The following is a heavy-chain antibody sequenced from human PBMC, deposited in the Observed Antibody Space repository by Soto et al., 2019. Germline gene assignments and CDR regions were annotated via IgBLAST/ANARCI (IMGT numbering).Heavy chain of an antibody. J-gene: IGHJ2*01. CDR2: INAGNGNT. CDR3: ARDGYSSGWSRKHYWYFDL. CDR1: GYTFTSYA. V-gene: IGHV1-3*01. Sequence: QVQLVQSGAEVKKPGASVKVSCKASGYTFTSYAMHWVRQAPGQRLEWMGWINAGNGNTKYSQKSQGRVTITRDTSASTAYMELSSLRSEDTAVYYCARDGYSSGWSRKHYWYFDLWGRGTLVTVSS. D-gene: IGHD6-19*01.